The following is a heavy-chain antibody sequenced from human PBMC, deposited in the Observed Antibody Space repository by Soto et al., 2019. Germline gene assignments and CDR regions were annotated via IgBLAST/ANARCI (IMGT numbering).Heavy chain of an antibody. D-gene: IGHD2-8*01. Sequence: ASVKVSCKASGYTFTSYAMHWVRQAPGQRLEWMGWINACNGNTKYSQKFQGRVTITRDTSASTAYMELSSLRSEDTAVYYCARGILMVYADYYYYYMDVWGKGTTVTVSS. CDR3: ARGILMVYADYYYYYMDV. CDR1: GYTFTSYA. V-gene: IGHV1-3*01. CDR2: INACNGNT. J-gene: IGHJ6*03.